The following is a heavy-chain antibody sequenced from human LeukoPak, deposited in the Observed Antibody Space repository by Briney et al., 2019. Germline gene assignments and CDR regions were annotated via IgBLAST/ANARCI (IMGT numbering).Heavy chain of an antibody. CDR3: ARDYGDHRVDY. D-gene: IGHD4-17*01. J-gene: IGHJ4*02. CDR2: IYPSGST. Sequence: SETLSLTCTVSGGSISSGNYYWSWIRQPAGKGLEWIGRIYPSGSTNYNPSLKSRITISIDTSKKQFALKLSSVTAADTAVYYCARDYGDHRVDYWGRGTLVTVSS. V-gene: IGHV4-61*02. CDR1: GGSISSGNYY.